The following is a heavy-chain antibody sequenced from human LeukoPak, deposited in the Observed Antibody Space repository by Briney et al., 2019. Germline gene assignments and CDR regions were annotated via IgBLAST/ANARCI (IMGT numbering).Heavy chain of an antibody. CDR1: GGSIRSSYYY. J-gene: IGHJ4*02. CDR2: IYDSGST. D-gene: IGHD5-12*01. V-gene: IGHV4-39*01. CDR3: ASRQLRAGYSGTPVDY. Sequence: SETLSLTCTVSGGSIRSSYYYWGWIRQPPGKGLEWIGSIYDSGSTYYNPSLKSRVTISVDTSKNQFSLKLNSVTAADTAVYYCASRQLRAGYSGTPVDYWGQGTLVTVSS.